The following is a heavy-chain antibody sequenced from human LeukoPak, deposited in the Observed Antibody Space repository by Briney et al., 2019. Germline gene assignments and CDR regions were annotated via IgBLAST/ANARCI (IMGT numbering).Heavy chain of an antibody. J-gene: IGHJ6*03. CDR2: IRYDGSNK. CDR1: GFTFSSYG. Sequence: GGSLRLSCAASGFTFSSYGMHWVRQAPGKGLEWVAFIRYDGSNKYYADSVKGRFTISRDNSKNTLYLQMNSLRAEDTAVYYCAKDRGYCTNGVCLADYYMDVWGKGTTVTVSS. V-gene: IGHV3-30*02. D-gene: IGHD2-8*01. CDR3: AKDRGYCTNGVCLADYYMDV.